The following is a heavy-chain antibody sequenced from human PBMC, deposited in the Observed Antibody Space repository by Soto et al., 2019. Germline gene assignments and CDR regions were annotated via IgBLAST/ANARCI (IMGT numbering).Heavy chain of an antibody. Sequence: QITLKESGPTLVKPTQTLTLTCTFSGFSLSTSGVGVGWIRQPPGKALEWLALIYWSDDKRYSPSLKSRLTINKDTSKNPVVLTMTNMDPVDTATYYCAHSSDPDSRGWYLVFWGQGTLVTVAS. CDR1: GFSLSTSGVG. CDR2: IYWSDDK. J-gene: IGHJ4*02. V-gene: IGHV2-5*01. CDR3: AHSSDPDSRGWYLVF. D-gene: IGHD6-19*01.